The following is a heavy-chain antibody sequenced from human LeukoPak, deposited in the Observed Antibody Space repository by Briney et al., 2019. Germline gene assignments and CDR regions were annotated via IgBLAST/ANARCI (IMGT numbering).Heavy chain of an antibody. CDR3: ARGLGWKVATMGLFYMDV. V-gene: IGHV4-34*01. CDR2: INHGGDT. Sequence: PSETLSLTCGVYGGSFSCYDWSWVRQPPGKGLEWIGEINHGGDTNYNPSLKSRVTISVDTSKKQFSLKVRSVTAADTAVYYCARGLGWKVATMGLFYMDVWGEGTTVTVSS. CDR1: GGSFSCYD. D-gene: IGHD5-24*01. J-gene: IGHJ6*03.